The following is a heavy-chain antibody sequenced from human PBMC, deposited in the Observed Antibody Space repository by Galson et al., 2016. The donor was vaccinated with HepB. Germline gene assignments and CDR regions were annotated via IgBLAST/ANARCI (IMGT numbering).Heavy chain of an antibody. J-gene: IGHJ4*02. Sequence: TLSLTCTVSDGSISSGRYYWSWIRQHPGKGLEWIGYIDYSGSSDYNPSLKSRVTISVDKSKRQFSLNLTSVTAADTAVYICASGSYGIFDYWGRGTVVTVSS. V-gene: IGHV4-31*03. CDR1: DGSISSGRYY. D-gene: IGHD3-10*01. CDR2: IDYSGSS. CDR3: ASGSYGIFDY.